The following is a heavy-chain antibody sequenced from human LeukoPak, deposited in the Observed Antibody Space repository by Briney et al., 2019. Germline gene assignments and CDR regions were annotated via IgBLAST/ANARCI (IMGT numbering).Heavy chain of an antibody. CDR2: IIPIFGTA. CDR3: ASGDSSSWYYPNFDY. Sequence: SVKVSCKASGGTFSSYAISWVRQAPGQGLEWMGGIIPIFGTANYAQKFQGRVTITTDESTSTAYMELSSLRSEDTAVYYCASGDSSSWYYPNFDYWGQGTLVTASS. J-gene: IGHJ4*02. D-gene: IGHD6-13*01. V-gene: IGHV1-69*05. CDR1: GGTFSSYA.